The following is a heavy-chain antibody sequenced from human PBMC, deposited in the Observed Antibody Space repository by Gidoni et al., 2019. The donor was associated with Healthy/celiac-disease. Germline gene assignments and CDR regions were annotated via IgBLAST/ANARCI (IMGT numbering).Heavy chain of an antibody. J-gene: IGHJ4*02. CDR2: ISYDGSNK. V-gene: IGHV3-30-3*01. D-gene: IGHD6-13*01. CDR3: ARDCLIAAAYFDY. CDR1: GCTFSSYA. Sequence: ESGGGVVQPGRSLRLSCAASGCTFSSYAMHWVRQAPGKGLEWVAVISYDGSNKYYADSVKGRFTISRYNSKNTLYLQMNSLRAEDTAVYYCARDCLIAAAYFDYWGQGTLVTVSS.